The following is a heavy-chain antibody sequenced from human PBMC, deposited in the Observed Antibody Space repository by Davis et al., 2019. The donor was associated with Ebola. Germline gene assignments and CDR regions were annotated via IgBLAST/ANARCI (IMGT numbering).Heavy chain of an antibody. CDR1: GGSISSSSYY. CDR3: ARDRYRRVDY. V-gene: IGHV4-39*07. D-gene: IGHD2-2*02. J-gene: IGHJ4*02. Sequence: SETLSLTCAVSGGSISSSSYYWGWIRQPPGKGLEWIGSIYYSGSTYYNPSLKSRVTISVDTSKNQFSLKLSSVTAADTAVYYCARDRYRRVDYWGQGTLVTVSS. CDR2: IYYSGST.